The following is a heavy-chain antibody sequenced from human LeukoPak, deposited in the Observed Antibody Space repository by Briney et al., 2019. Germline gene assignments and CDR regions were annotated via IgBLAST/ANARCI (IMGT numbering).Heavy chain of an antibody. J-gene: IGHJ3*02. D-gene: IGHD4-11*01. Sequence: ASVEVSCKASGYTFRTYDINWVRQAPGQGLEWLGWMNPNSGNTGYAPKFQGRVAMTRVTSINTAYMELFSLRSEDTAVYFRVRGDLPTTVLNDPFNIWGQGTMVTVSS. V-gene: IGHV1-8*01. CDR2: MNPNSGNT. CDR1: GYTFRTYD. CDR3: VRGDLPTTVLNDPFNI.